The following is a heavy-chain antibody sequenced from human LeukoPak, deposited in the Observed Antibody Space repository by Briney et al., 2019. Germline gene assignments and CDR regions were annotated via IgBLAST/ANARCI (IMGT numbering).Heavy chain of an antibody. V-gene: IGHV3-7*01. CDR2: IKQDGGEK. J-gene: IGHJ4*02. D-gene: IGHD3-3*01. CDR3: ARDSNYDFWSGYQYPSDY. Sequence: GGSLRLSCAASGFTFSSYWMSWVRQAPGKGLEWVANIKQDGGEKYYVDSVKGRFTISRDNAKNSLYLQMNSLRAEDTAVYYCARDSNYDFWSGYQYPSDYWGQGTLVTVSS. CDR1: GFTFSSYW.